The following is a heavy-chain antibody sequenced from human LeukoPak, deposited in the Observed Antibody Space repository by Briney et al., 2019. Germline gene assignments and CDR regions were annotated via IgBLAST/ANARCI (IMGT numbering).Heavy chain of an antibody. J-gene: IGHJ6*02. CDR1: GDSVSSNSAA. Sequence: SQTLSLTCAISGDSVSSNSAAWNWIRQSPSRGLEWLGRTYYRSKWYNDYAVSVKSRITINPDTSKNQFSLQLNSVTPEDTAVYYCASNLVVPAAGYYYYGMDVWGQGTTVTVSS. D-gene: IGHD2-2*01. V-gene: IGHV6-1*01. CDR2: TYYRSKWYN. CDR3: ASNLVVPAAGYYYYGMDV.